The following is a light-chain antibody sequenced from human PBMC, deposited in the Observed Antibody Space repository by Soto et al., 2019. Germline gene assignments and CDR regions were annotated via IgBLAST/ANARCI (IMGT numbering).Light chain of an antibody. Sequence: DIQMTQSPSSVSAYVGDRVTSTCRESQCIRRWLAWYQQKPGKAPKLLIYAASSLQSGVPSRFSGSGSGTDVTPNISRLQPEYFATYYWHEGKSLPITFGEGTRLEIK. V-gene: IGKV1-12*01. CDR2: AAS. CDR3: HEGKSLPIT. CDR1: QCIRRW. J-gene: IGKJ5*01.